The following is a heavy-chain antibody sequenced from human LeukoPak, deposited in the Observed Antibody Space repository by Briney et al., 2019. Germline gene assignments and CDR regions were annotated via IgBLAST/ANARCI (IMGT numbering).Heavy chain of an antibody. CDR2: MYYSGST. V-gene: IGHV4-39*01. CDR3: VRHLNYVHYGSGSNRAFDY. Sequence: SETLSLTCTVSGGSISSSSYYWGWIRQPPGKGLEWIGSMYYSGSTYYNPSLKSRVTISVDTSKNQFSLKLSSVTAADTAVYYCVRHLNYVHYGSGSNRAFDYWGQGTLVTVSS. J-gene: IGHJ4*02. D-gene: IGHD3-10*01. CDR1: GGSISSSSYY.